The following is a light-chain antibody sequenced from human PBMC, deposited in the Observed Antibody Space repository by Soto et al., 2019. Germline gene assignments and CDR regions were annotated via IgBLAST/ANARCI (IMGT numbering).Light chain of an antibody. V-gene: IGLV2-8*01. J-gene: IGLJ3*02. CDR1: SSDVGGYKY. CDR2: EVS. Sequence: QSALTQPPSASGSPGQSVTISCTGTSSDVGGYKYVSWYQQHPGKAPKLIIYEVSERPSGVPDRFSGSKSGNTASLTVSGLHAEYEADYYCNSYADINTLVFGGGTKLTFL. CDR3: NSYADINTLV.